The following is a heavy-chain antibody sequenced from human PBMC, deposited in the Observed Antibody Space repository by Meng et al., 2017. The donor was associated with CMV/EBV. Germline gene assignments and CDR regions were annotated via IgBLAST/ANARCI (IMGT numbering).Heavy chain of an antibody. J-gene: IGHJ5*02. CDR3: AHKGRRMAAAGINWFDP. Sequence: LKESGPTLSKPTQTLTLTCTFSGFSLSTSGVGVGWIRQPPGKALEWLALIYWDDDKRYSPSLKSRLTITKDTSKNQVVPTMTNMDPVDTATYYCAHKGRRMAAAGINWFDPWGQGTLVTVSS. D-gene: IGHD6-13*01. V-gene: IGHV2-5*02. CDR1: GFSLSTSGVG. CDR2: IYWDDDK.